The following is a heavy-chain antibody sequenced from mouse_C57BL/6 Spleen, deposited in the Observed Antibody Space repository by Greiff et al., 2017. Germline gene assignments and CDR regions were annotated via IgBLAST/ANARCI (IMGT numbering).Heavy chain of an antibody. CDR2: IDPNSGGT. Sequence: VQLQQPGAELVKPGASVKLSCKASGYTFTSYWMHWVKQRPGRGLEWIGRIDPNSGGTKYNAKFKSKATLTVDKPSSTAYMQLSSLTSADSAVYYGARSSSYGNDDYARDYWGQGTSVTVSS. J-gene: IGHJ4*01. CDR1: GYTFTSYW. D-gene: IGHD2-9*01. V-gene: IGHV1-72*01. CDR3: ARSSSYGNDDYARDY.